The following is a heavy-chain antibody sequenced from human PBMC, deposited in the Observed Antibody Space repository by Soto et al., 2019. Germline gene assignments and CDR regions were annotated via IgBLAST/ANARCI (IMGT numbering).Heavy chain of an antibody. Sequence: PGGSLRLSCAASGFTFSSYAMHWVRQAPGKGLEWVSSISSSSSYIYYADSVKGRFTISRDNAKNSLYLQMNSLRAEDTAVYYCEVVPAAIPYGMDVWGQGTTVTVSS. V-gene: IGHV3-21*01. J-gene: IGHJ6*02. CDR3: EVVPAAIPYGMDV. CDR2: ISSSSSYI. CDR1: GFTFSSYA. D-gene: IGHD2-2*01.